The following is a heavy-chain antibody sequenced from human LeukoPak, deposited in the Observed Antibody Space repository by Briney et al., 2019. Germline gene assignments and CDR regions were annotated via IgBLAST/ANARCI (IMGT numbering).Heavy chain of an antibody. J-gene: IGHJ4*02. Sequence: ASVKVSCKASGYTFTNYGITWVRQAPGQGLEWMGWISGYNGNTNYAQKLQDRVTLTTDTSTSTAYMELRSLRSEDTAVYYCARQAKTFYGDYALWGQGTLVTVSS. CDR3: ARQAKTFYGDYAL. CDR1: GYTFTNYG. D-gene: IGHD4-17*01. CDR2: ISGYNGNT. V-gene: IGHV1-18*01.